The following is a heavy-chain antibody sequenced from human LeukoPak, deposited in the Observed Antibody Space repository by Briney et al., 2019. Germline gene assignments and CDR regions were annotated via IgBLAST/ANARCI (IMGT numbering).Heavy chain of an antibody. CDR3: AKVEMSTSPGGIDY. CDR2: IRYDGTNK. CDR1: GFTFSNFG. V-gene: IGHV3-30*02. J-gene: IGHJ4*02. D-gene: IGHD5-24*01. Sequence: GGSLRLSCAASGFTFSNFGMHWVRQAPGKGLEWVTFIRYDGTNKYYADSVKGRFTISRDNSKNTLYLQMNSLRVEDTAIYYCAKVEMSTSPGGIDYWGQRTLVTVSS.